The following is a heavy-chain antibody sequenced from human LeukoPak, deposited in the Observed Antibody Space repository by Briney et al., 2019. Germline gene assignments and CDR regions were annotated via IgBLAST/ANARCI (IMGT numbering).Heavy chain of an antibody. CDR2: ISWNSAII. CDR1: GFTFDDYA. V-gene: IGHV3-9*01. CDR3: ARHGNHGNIPNDY. Sequence: GGSLRLSCAASGFTFDDYAMHWVRHAPGKGLEGVSGISWNSAIIGYADAVKGRFTISRDNAKNSLCLQMNSLRAEDTALYYCARHGNHGNIPNDYGGQGTLVTVS. D-gene: IGHD2-15*01. J-gene: IGHJ4*02.